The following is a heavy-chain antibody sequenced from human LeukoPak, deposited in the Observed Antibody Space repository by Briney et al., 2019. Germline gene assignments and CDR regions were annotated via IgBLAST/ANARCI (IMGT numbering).Heavy chain of an antibody. CDR3: ARVGIAVAGTSLLGAFDI. Sequence: PSETLSLTCTVSGYSISSGYYWGWIRQPPGKGLDWIGSIYHSGSTYYNPSLKSRVTISVDTSKNQFSLKLSSVTAADTAVYYCARVGIAVAGTSLLGAFDIWGQGTMVTVSS. V-gene: IGHV4-38-2*02. D-gene: IGHD6-19*01. CDR2: IYHSGST. CDR1: GYSISSGYY. J-gene: IGHJ3*02.